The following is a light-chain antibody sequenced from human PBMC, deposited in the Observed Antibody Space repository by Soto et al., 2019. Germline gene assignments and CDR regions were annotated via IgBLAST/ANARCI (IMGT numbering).Light chain of an antibody. CDR3: ATWDDSLSGWV. Sequence: QSALTQPPSASGSPGQSVTISCTGTSNDVGGHDFVAWHQQHPGKGPRLMIYDVSKRPSGIPDRFSGSKSGTSASLAISGLRSEDEADYYCATWDDSLSGWVFGGGTQLTVL. CDR2: DVS. V-gene: IGLV2-8*01. J-gene: IGLJ3*02. CDR1: SNDVGGHDF.